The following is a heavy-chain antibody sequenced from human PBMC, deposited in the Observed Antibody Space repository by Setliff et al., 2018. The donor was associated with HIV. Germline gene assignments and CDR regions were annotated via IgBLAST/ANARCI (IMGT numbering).Heavy chain of an antibody. CDR1: GGTFRSYA. CDR3: ASDYYDSSGYPQGAFDI. CDR2: IIPIFGTA. D-gene: IGHD3-22*01. J-gene: IGHJ3*02. Sequence: KVSCKASGGTFRSYAISWVRQAPGQGLEWMGGIIPIFGTANYAQKFQGRVTITTDESTSTAYMELSSLRSEDTAVYYCASDYYDSSGYPQGAFDIWGQGTMVTVSS. V-gene: IGHV1-69*05.